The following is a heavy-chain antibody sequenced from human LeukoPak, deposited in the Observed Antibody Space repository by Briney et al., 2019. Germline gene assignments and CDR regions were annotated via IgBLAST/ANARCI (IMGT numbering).Heavy chain of an antibody. Sequence: GSLRLSCAASGFTVSSDWMHWVRQAPGKGLVWVSRISSDGSVISYADYVKGRFTISRDNAKNTLYLQMNSLRAEDTAVYYCARVGTIMAMFDPWGQGTLVTVSS. CDR2: ISSDGSVI. J-gene: IGHJ5*02. D-gene: IGHD5-24*01. CDR3: ARVGTIMAMFDP. CDR1: GFTVSSDW. V-gene: IGHV3-74*01.